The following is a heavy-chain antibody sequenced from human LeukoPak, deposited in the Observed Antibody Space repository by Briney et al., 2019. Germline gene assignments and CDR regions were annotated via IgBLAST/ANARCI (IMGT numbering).Heavy chain of an antibody. CDR3: ARTTYYYYYGMDV. CDR1: GYSFTSYW. Sequence: GESLKISCKGSGYSFTSYWISGVRQMPGKGLEGRGRIDPSDSYTNYSPSFQGHVTISADKSISTAYLKWSSLKASDTAMYYCARTTYYYYYGMDVWGKGTTVTVSS. D-gene: IGHD1-1*01. J-gene: IGHJ6*04. V-gene: IGHV5-10-1*01. CDR2: IDPSDSYT.